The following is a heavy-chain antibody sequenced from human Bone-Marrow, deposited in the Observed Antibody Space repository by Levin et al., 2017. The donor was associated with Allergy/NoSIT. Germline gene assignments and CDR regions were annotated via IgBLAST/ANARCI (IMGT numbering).Heavy chain of an antibody. D-gene: IGHD2-2*01. CDR2: IYQSGST. Sequence: ASQTLSLTCAVSGGSISSGDYSWSWIRQPPGKGLEWIGNIYQSGSTYYNPSLKSRVTLSVDRSKNQFSLKLSSVTAADTAVYFCAREEGVVEPAAFWGGAFDVWGPGTMVTVSA. V-gene: IGHV4-30-2*01. CDR1: GGSISSGDYS. J-gene: IGHJ3*01. CDR3: AREEGVVEPAAFWGGAFDV.